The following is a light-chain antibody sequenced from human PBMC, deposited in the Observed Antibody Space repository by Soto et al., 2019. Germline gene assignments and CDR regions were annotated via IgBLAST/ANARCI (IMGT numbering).Light chain of an antibody. CDR1: QSVSSN. CDR2: GAS. J-gene: IGKJ3*01. V-gene: IGKV3-15*01. Sequence: EIVMTQSPATLSMSPGERATLSCRASQSVSSNLAWYQQKPGQAPRLLIYGASTRATGLPARFSGSGSGSEFTLTISSLQSKDFAVYYCQQYNNWLGTFGPGTKVDIK. CDR3: QQYNNWLGT.